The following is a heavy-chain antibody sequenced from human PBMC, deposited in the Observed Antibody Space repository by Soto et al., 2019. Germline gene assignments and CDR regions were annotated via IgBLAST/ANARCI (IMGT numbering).Heavy chain of an antibody. Sequence: SETLSLTCTVSGGSISSGDYYWSWIRQPPGKGLEWIGYIYYSGSTYYNPSLKSRVTISVDTSKNQFSLKLSSVTAADTAVYYCASGVDYSFFGGWGQGTLVTVSS. D-gene: IGHD3-16*01. CDR2: IYYSGST. V-gene: IGHV4-30-4*01. J-gene: IGHJ4*02. CDR3: ASGVDYSFFGG. CDR1: GGSISSGDYY.